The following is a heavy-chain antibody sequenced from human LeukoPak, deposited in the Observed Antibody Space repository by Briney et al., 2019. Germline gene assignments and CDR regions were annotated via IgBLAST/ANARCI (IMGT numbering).Heavy chain of an antibody. D-gene: IGHD2-2*01. Sequence: GGSLRLSCAASGFTFSSYSMNWVRQAPGKGLEWVSSISSSSGYIYYADSVKGRFTISRDNAKNSLYLQMNSLRAEDTAVYYCARDQIGYCSSTSCFDAFDIWGQGTMVTVSS. V-gene: IGHV3-21*01. CDR3: ARDQIGYCSSTSCFDAFDI. CDR1: GFTFSSYS. CDR2: ISSSSGYI. J-gene: IGHJ3*02.